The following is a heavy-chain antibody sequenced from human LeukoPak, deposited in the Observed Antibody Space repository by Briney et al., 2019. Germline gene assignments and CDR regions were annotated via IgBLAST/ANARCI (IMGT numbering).Heavy chain of an antibody. V-gene: IGHV3-9*01. D-gene: IGHD1-26*01. CDR2: ISWNSGSI. J-gene: IGHJ4*02. CDR3: AKAAEWELLTGHGYYFDY. Sequence: GGSLRLSCAASGFTFDDYAMHWVRQAPGKGLEWVSGISWNSGSIGYADSVKGRFTISRDNAKNSLYLQMNSLRAEDTALYYCAKAAEWELLTGHGYYFDYWGQGTLVTVSS. CDR1: GFTFDDYA.